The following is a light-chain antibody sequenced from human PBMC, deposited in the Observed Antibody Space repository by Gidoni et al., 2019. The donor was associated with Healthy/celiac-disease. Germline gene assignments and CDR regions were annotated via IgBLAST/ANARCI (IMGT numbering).Light chain of an antibody. V-gene: IGKV1-39*01. Sequence: DIQMTQSPSSLSASVGDRVTITCRASQSISSYLNWYQQKPGKDPKLLIYAASSLQSGVPSRFSGSGSGTDFTLTISSLQPEDFATYYCQQSYSTPLTFXGXTKVXIK. J-gene: IGKJ4*01. CDR3: QQSYSTPLT. CDR1: QSISSY. CDR2: AAS.